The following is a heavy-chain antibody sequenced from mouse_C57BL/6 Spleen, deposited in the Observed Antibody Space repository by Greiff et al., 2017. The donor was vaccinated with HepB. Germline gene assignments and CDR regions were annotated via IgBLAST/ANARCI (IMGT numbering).Heavy chain of an antibody. V-gene: IGHV6-3*01. D-gene: IGHD2-4*01. CDR1: GFTFSNYW. CDR2: IRLKSDNYAT. J-gene: IGHJ2*01. CDR3: TVGYDYGG. Sequence: EVQRVESGGGLVQPGGSMKLSCVASGFTFSNYWMNWVRQSPEKGLEWVAQIRLKSDNYATHYAESVKGRFTISRDDSKSSVYLQMNNLRAEDTGIYYCTVGYDYGGWGQGTTLTVSS.